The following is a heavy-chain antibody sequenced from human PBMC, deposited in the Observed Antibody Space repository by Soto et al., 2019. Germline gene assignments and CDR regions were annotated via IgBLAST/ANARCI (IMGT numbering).Heavy chain of an antibody. CDR2: IIPILGIA. D-gene: IGHD1-26*01. V-gene: IGHV1-69*04. J-gene: IGHJ3*02. CDR3: ARDLLVWGAFDI. Sequence: ASVKVSCKASGGTFSSYAISWVRQAPGQGLEWMGRIIPILGIANYAQKFQGRVTITADKSTSTAYMELSSLRSEDMAVYYCARDLLVWGAFDIWGQGTMVTVSS. CDR1: GGTFSSYA.